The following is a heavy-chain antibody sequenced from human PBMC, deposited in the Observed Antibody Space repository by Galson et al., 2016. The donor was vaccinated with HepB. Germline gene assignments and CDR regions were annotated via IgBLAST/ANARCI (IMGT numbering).Heavy chain of an antibody. V-gene: IGHV3-23*01. Sequence: SLRLSCAASGFTFKNYAMSWVRQAPGKGLEWVSFISGTGGTTEYADFVKGRFTISRDNSKNTLSLQMNSLRADDTAIYYCAKDPHITGRRDPFDIWGQGTMVTVSS. J-gene: IGHJ3*02. CDR3: AKDPHITGRRDPFDI. D-gene: IGHD1-20*01. CDR2: ISGTGGTT. CDR1: GFTFKNYA.